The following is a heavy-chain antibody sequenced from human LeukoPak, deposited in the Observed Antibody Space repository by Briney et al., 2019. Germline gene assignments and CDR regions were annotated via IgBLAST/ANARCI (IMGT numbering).Heavy chain of an antibody. CDR3: ARSIAGNYPRDY. J-gene: IGHJ4*02. D-gene: IGHD1-14*01. CDR1: GYTFTGYG. V-gene: IGHV1-18*01. CDR2: ISAYNGNT. Sequence: ASVKVSCKASGYTFTGYGICWVRQAPGQGLEWMGWISAYNGNTNYAQKLQGRVTMTTDTSTSTAYMELRSLRSDDTAVYYCARSIAGNYPRDYWGQGTLVTVSS.